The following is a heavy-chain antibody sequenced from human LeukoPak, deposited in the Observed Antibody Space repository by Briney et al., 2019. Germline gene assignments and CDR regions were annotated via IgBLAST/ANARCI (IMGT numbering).Heavy chain of an antibody. CDR1: GFTVSSNY. Sequence: PGGSLRLSCAASGFTVSSNYMSWIRQPPGKGLEWIGEINQSGITNYNPSLKSRITISADTSKSQFSLKVNSVTAADTAVYYCARGGTFGEPFSRYWSQGTLVTVSS. V-gene: IGHV4-34*01. CDR2: INQSGIT. J-gene: IGHJ4*02. CDR3: ARGGTFGEPFSRY. D-gene: IGHD3-10*01.